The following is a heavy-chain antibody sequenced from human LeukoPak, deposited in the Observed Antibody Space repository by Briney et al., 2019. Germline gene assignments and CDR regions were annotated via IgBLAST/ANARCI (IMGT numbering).Heavy chain of an antibody. J-gene: IGHJ4*02. CDR3: TRGLVV. Sequence: GGSLRLSCAPSGFTFSEFEMNWVRQAPGKGLERVSDISSGGTTIFYADSVKGRFTISRDNAKNSLYLQMNSLRDEDTAIYYCTRGLVVWGQGALVTVSS. CDR2: ISSGGTTI. V-gene: IGHV3-48*03. D-gene: IGHD2-2*01. CDR1: GFTFSEFE.